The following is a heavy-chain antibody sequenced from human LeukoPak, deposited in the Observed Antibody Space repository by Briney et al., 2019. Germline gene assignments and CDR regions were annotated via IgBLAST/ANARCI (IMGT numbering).Heavy chain of an antibody. V-gene: IGHV4-39*07. D-gene: IGHD3-10*01. CDR2: IYSSGST. Sequence: SETLSLTCSVSGVSISSGSNYWGWIRQPPGKTLEWIGSIYSSGSTYYNPSLKSRVITLIDTAKNHFSLNLSSVTAADTAVYYCARSDGYGLVGIWGQGTMITVSA. CDR3: ARSDGYGLVGI. CDR1: GVSISSGSNY. J-gene: IGHJ3*02.